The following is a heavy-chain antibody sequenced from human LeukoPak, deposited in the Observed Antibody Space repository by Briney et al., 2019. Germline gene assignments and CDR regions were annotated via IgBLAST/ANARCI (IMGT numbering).Heavy chain of an antibody. D-gene: IGHD6-13*01. CDR2: ISGYNDNT. Sequence: APVKVSCKASGYTFSSYGITWVRQAPGQGLEWMGWISGYNDNTNYAQKLQGRVTMTTDTSTSTAYMELRSLRSDDTAVYYCATGGYSSSWSKSIDYWGQGTLVTVSS. V-gene: IGHV1-18*01. J-gene: IGHJ4*02. CDR1: GYTFSSYG. CDR3: ATGGYSSSWSKSIDY.